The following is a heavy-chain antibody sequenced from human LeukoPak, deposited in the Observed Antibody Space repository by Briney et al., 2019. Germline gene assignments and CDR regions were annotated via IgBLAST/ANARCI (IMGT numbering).Heavy chain of an antibody. CDR1: GFTFSSYG. CDR2: ISYDGSNK. D-gene: IGHD3-10*01. V-gene: IGHV3-30*18. J-gene: IGHJ5*02. CDR3: AKMGSEFDP. Sequence: GRSLRLSCAASGFTFSSYGMHWVRQAPGKGLEWVAVISYDGSNKYYADSVKGRFTISRDNSKNTLYLQMNSLRAEDTAVYYCAKMGSEFDPWGQGTLVTVSS.